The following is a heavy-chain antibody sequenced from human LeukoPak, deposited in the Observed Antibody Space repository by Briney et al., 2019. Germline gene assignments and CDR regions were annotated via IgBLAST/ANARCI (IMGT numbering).Heavy chain of an antibody. CDR2: IRYDGSNK. CDR1: GFTFSSYG. J-gene: IGHJ4*02. CDR3: AKDGGPAMVRGVITRLFDY. V-gene: IGHV3-30*02. Sequence: GGSLRLSCAASGFTFSSYGMHWVRQAPGKGLEWVAFIRYDGSNKYYADSVKGRFTISRDNSKNTLYLQMNSLRAEDTAVYYCAKDGGPAMVRGVITRLFDYWGQGTLVTVSP. D-gene: IGHD3-10*01.